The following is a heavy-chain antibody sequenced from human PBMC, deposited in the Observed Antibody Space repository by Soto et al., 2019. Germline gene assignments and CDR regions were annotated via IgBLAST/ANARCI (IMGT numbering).Heavy chain of an antibody. D-gene: IGHD5-12*01. Sequence: SETLSLTCTVSGGSISSYYWSWIRQPPGKGLEWIGYIYYSGSTNYNPSLKSRVTISVDTSKNQFSLKLSSVTAADTAVYYCARGVSPATIPLYVDYWGQGTLVTVSS. CDR2: IYYSGST. J-gene: IGHJ4*02. CDR3: ARGVSPATIPLYVDY. CDR1: GGSISSYY. V-gene: IGHV4-59*01.